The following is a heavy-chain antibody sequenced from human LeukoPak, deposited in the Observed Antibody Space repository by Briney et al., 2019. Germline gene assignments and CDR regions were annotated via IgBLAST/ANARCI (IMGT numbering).Heavy chain of an antibody. CDR1: GFTFSSYS. V-gene: IGHV3-21*01. CDR2: ITSSSSYI. Sequence: GGSLRLSCAASGFTFSSYSMNWVRQAPGKGLEWVSSITSSSSYIYYADSMKGRFTISRDNAKNSLYLQMNSLRAEDTAVYYCARDFPNFDYWGQGTLVTVSS. J-gene: IGHJ4*02. CDR3: ARDFPNFDY.